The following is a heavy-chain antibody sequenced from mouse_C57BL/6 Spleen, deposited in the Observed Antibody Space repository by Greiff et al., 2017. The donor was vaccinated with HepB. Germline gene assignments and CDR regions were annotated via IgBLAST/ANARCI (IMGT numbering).Heavy chain of an antibody. V-gene: IGHV1-69*01. J-gene: IGHJ2*01. CDR2: IDPSDSYT. D-gene: IGHD2-4*01. Sequence: VQLQQPGAELVMPGASVKLSCKASGYTFTSYWMHWVKQRPGQGLEWIGEIDPSDSYTNYNQKFKGKSTLTVDKSSSTAYMQLSSLTSEDSAVYYCAIYDYPVDYWGQGTTLTVSS. CDR3: AIYDYPVDY. CDR1: GYTFTSYW.